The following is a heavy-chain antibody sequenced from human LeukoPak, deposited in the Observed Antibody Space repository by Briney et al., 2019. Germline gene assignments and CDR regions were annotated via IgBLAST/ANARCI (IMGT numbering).Heavy chain of an antibody. CDR1: GFTFSSHW. CDR3: ARGGSSSWLNYYYYYGMDV. D-gene: IGHD6-13*01. CDR2: INSDGSST. J-gene: IGHJ6*02. Sequence: GGSLRLSCAASGFTFSSHWMHWVRQAPGQGLVWVSRINSDGSSTSYADSVKGRFTISRDNAKNTLYLQMNSLRAEDTAVYYCARGGSSSWLNYYYYYGMDVWGQGTTVTVSS. V-gene: IGHV3-74*01.